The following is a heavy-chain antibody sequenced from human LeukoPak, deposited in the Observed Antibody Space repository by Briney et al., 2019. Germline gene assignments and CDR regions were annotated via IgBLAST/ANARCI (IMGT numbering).Heavy chain of an antibody. Sequence: PGGSLRLSCAASGFTFSDFYMTWIRQAPGKGLEWVSYISDRGSTIHYAGSVRGRFTISRDNAKKSLYLQMNGLRAEDTAVYYCARSADRSGYFREITLYYFDYWGQGTLVTVSS. V-gene: IGHV3-11*01. CDR1: GFTFSDFY. CDR2: ISDRGSTI. CDR3: ARSADRSGYFREITLYYFDY. D-gene: IGHD3-22*01. J-gene: IGHJ4*02.